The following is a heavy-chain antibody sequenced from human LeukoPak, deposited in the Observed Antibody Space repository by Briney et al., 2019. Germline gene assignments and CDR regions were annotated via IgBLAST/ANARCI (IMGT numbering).Heavy chain of an antibody. J-gene: IGHJ4*02. CDR3: ARKPFNCSGGACYPYYFDY. Sequence: PSETLSLTCAVSGGSISSSNWWSWVRQPPGKGLEWIGEISHSGSTNYNPSLKSRVTISVDKSKNQFSLKLSSVTAADTAVYFCARKPFNCSGGACYPYYFDYWGQGTLVTVSS. CDR2: ISHSGST. V-gene: IGHV4-4*02. CDR1: GGSISSSNW. D-gene: IGHD2-15*01.